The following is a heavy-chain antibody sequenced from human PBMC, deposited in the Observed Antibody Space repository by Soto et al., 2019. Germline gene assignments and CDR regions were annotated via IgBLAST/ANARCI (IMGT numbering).Heavy chain of an antibody. CDR1: GGSISSYY. CDR2: IYYSGST. V-gene: IGHV4-59*01. Sequence: SETLSLTCTVSGGSISSYYWSWIRQPPGMGLEWIGYIYYSGSTNYNPSLKSRVTISVDTSKNQFSLKLSSVTAADTAVYYCARGGTVVNGFDYWGQGTLVTVSS. D-gene: IGHD2-15*01. J-gene: IGHJ4*02. CDR3: ARGGTVVNGFDY.